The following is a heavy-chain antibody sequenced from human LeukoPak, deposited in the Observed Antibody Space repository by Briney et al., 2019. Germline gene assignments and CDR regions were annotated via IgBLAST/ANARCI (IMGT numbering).Heavy chain of an antibody. J-gene: IGHJ5*02. CDR2: IYHSGST. D-gene: IGHD3-10*01. V-gene: IGHV4-4*02. CDR3: ARDNGDRGGRRWFDP. CDR1: GGSISSSNW. Sequence: SGTLSLTCAVSGGSISSSNWWSWVRQPPGKGLEWIGEIYHSGSTNYNPSLKSRVTISVDKSKNQFSLKLSSVTAADTAVYYCARDNGDRGGRRWFDPWGQGTLVTVSS.